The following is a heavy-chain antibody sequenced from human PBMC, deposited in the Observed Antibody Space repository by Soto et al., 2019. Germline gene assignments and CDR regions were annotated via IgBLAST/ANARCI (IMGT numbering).Heavy chain of an antibody. D-gene: IGHD3-3*01. CDR2: MNPNSGNT. CDR1: GYTFTSYD. J-gene: IGHJ3*02. CDR3: EIGPPHYYDFWSGYYSRDAFDI. V-gene: IGHV1-8*01. Sequence: ASVKVSCKASGYTFTSYDINWVRQATGQGLEWMGWMNPNSGNTGYAQKFQGRVTMTRNTSISTAYMELSSLRSEDTAVYYCEIGPPHYYDFWSGYYSRDAFDIWGQGTMVTVSS.